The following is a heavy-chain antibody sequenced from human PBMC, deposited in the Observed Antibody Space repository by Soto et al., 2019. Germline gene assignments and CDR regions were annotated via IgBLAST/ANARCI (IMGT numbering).Heavy chain of an antibody. V-gene: IGHV4-31*03. CDR1: GGSISSGGYY. Sequence: PSETLSLTCTVSGGSISSGGYYWSWIRQHPGKGLEWIGYIHYSGRTYHNPSLRSRVTISVDTSKNTLYLQMNSLRAEDTAVYYCAKPLWGAAAGTTNNWFDPWGQGTLVTVSS. D-gene: IGHD6-13*01. J-gene: IGHJ5*02. CDR3: AKPLWGAAAGTTNNWFDP. CDR2: IHYSGRT.